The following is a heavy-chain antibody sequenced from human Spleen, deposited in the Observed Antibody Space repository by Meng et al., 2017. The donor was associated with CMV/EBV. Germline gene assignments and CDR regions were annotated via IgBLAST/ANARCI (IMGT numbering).Heavy chain of an antibody. Sequence: GESLKISCAASGFTVSGNYMNWIRQAPGKGLEWVSVIYGIDSTSYTDSVKGRFTISRDNSKNTLYLQMNSLRAEDTAVYYCAKDRSRGDHWYFDLWGRGTLVTVSS. V-gene: IGHV3-66*03. CDR3: AKDRSRGDHWYFDL. J-gene: IGHJ2*01. CDR1: GFTVSGNY. CDR2: IYGIDST. D-gene: IGHD3-10*01.